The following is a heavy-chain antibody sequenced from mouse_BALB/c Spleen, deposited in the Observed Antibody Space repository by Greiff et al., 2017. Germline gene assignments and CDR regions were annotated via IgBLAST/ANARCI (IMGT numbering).Heavy chain of an antibody. CDR3: ARDGNYGGDY. D-gene: IGHD2-1*01. CDR1: GFSLTSYG. Sequence: QVQLKESGPGLVAPSQSLYITCTVSGFSLTSYGVHWVRQPPGKGLEWLGVIWAGGSTNYNSALMSRLSISKDNSKSQVFLKMNSLQTDDTAMYYCARDGNYGGDYWGQGTTLTVSS. J-gene: IGHJ2*01. CDR2: IWAGGST. V-gene: IGHV2-9*02.